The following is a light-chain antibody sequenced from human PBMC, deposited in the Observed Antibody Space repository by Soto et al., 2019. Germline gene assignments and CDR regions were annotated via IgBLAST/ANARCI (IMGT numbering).Light chain of an antibody. CDR3: QAWDSSTVV. Sequence: SSELTQPPSVSVSPGQTASITCSGDKLGDKYACWYQQKPGQSPVLVIYQDSKRPSGIPERFSGSNSGNTATLTISGTQAMDEADYYCQAWDSSTVVFGGGTKVT. V-gene: IGLV3-1*01. CDR1: KLGDKY. CDR2: QDS. J-gene: IGLJ2*01.